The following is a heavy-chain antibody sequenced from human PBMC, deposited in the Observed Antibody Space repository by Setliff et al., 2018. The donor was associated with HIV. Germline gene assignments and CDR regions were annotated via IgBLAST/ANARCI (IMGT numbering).Heavy chain of an antibody. CDR1: GGSISGYF. D-gene: IGHD1-26*01. V-gene: IGHV4-59*01. CDR3: ARGDTRNYYGGDYFDY. Sequence: SETLSLTGTVSGGSISGYFWNWIRQPPGKGLEWIGYIYHSGNTNYNPSLESRVSISVDTSKNQFSLKLSSVTAADTAVYYCARGDTRNYYGGDYFDYWGQGSLVTVSS. CDR2: IYHSGNT. J-gene: IGHJ4*02.